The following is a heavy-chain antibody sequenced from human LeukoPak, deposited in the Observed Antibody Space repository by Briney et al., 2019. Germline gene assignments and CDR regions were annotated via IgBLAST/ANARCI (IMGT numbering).Heavy chain of an antibody. Sequence: TSETLSLTCTVSGGSISSGDYYWSWIRQPPGKGLEWIGYIYYSGSSFYNPSLKSRLTISVDTSKNHFSLNLSSMTAADTAVYYCARRNDPYYFDYWGQGTLVTVSS. CDR3: ARRNDPYYFDY. CDR1: GGSISSGDYY. D-gene: IGHD3-16*01. V-gene: IGHV4-30-4*08. J-gene: IGHJ4*02. CDR2: IYYSGSS.